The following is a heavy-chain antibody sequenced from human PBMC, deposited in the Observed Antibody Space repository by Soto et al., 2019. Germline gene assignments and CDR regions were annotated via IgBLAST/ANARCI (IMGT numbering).Heavy chain of an antibody. D-gene: IGHD6-6*01. CDR2: IHYSGST. CDR1: GVSINDYY. V-gene: IGHV4-59*01. J-gene: IGHJ6*02. Sequence: LCLTFAVSGVSINDYYRACFRQPQSKGLEWVGYIHYSGSTMYNTSLKSRVAISLDTSENQFSLKLSSVTAADTAVYYCAIVIAPPRTYYGMDVWGQGTMVTVSS. CDR3: AIVIAPPRTYYGMDV.